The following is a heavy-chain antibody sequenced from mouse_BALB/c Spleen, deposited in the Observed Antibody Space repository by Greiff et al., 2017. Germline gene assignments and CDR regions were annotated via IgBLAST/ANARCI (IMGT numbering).Heavy chain of an antibody. Sequence: EVKVVESGGGLVKPGGSLKLSCAASGFTFSSYAMSWVRQTPEKRLEWVATISSGGSYTYYPDSVKGRFTISRDNAKNTLYLQMSSLRSEDTAMYYCARQESYDFDYWGQGTTLTVSS. D-gene: IGHD6-1*02. CDR2: ISSGGSYT. CDR3: ARQESYDFDY. V-gene: IGHV5-9-3*01. J-gene: IGHJ2*01. CDR1: GFTFSSYA.